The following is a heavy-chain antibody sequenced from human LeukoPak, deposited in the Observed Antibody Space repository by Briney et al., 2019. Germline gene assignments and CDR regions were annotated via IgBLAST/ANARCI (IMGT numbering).Heavy chain of an antibody. Sequence: SVKVSCKASGDSIRSYGITWVRQAPGQGLEWMGRIIPILGIANYAQKFQGRVTITADKSTSTAYMELSSLRSEDTAVYYCARAGWGDAFDIWGQGTMVTVSS. V-gene: IGHV1-69*04. J-gene: IGHJ3*02. CDR3: ARAGWGDAFDI. CDR1: GDSIRSYG. D-gene: IGHD1-26*01. CDR2: IIPILGIA.